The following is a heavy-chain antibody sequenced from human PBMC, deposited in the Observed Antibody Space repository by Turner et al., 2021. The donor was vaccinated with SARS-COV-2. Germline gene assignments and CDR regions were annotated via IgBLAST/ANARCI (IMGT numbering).Heavy chain of an antibody. CDR3: AGGMFGFGRVIVRPFEY. CDR1: GGSFSNYT. CDR2: IIPIFGTT. J-gene: IGHJ4*02. V-gene: IGHV1-69*01. D-gene: IGHD3-16*02. Sequence: QVQQVQPGAAVKKPRSAAKVFSKASGGSFSNYTIKRVRRAPGQRLGWMGGIIPIFGTTNDAQNFQSRVTITADESTSTAYMELSRLRSEDTTVYCCAGGMFGFGRVIVRPFEYWGQGTLVTVSS.